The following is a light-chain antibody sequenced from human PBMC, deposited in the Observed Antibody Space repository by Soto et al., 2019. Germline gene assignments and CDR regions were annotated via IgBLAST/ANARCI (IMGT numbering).Light chain of an antibody. CDR2: GAS. CDR3: KTYDSSPRT. Sequence: EIVLTQSPATLSLSPGERATLSCRASPSVTNYLAWYQQKPGQPPRLLIYGASTRATGIPARFSGSGSGTDFSLTIGRLEPEDLAVYYCKTYDSSPRTFGQGTKVDIK. J-gene: IGKJ1*01. V-gene: IGKV3-20*01. CDR1: PSVTNY.